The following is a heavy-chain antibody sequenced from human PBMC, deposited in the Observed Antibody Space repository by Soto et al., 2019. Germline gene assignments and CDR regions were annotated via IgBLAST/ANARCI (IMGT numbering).Heavy chain of an antibody. J-gene: IGHJ4*02. CDR1: GFTFSSYA. V-gene: IGHV3-23*01. D-gene: IGHD4-17*01. CDR3: AKDPFPPDYGDYELDY. CDR2: ISGSGGST. Sequence: GGSLRLSCAASGFTFSSYAMSWVRQAPGKGLEWVSAISGSGGSTYYADSVKGRFTISRDNSKNTLYLQMNSLRAEDTAVYYCAKDPFPPDYGDYELDYWGQGTLVTVSS.